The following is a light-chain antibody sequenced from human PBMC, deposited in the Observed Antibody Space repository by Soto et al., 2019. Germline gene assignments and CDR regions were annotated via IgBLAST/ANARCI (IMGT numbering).Light chain of an antibody. V-gene: IGLV2-14*01. CDR1: SSDVGGYNY. CDR2: DVT. Sequence: QSALTQPASVSGSPGQSITISCTGTSSDVGGYNYVSWYQQHPGKAPKLMIYDVTNRPSGVSNRFSGSKSGNTASLTISGLQAEDEADYYCCSYAGSSTHVFGTGTKVTVL. CDR3: CSYAGSSTHV. J-gene: IGLJ1*01.